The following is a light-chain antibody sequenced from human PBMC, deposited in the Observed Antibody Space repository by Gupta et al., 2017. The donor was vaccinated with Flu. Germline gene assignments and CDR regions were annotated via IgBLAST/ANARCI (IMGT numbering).Light chain of an antibody. CDR3: QSYDSRLSAWV. CDR1: SSNIGAGCD. Sequence: VTISCTGSSSNIGAGCDVHWYQQLPGTAPKLLMHGNTNRPSGVPDRFSGSKSGTSASLAITGLQAEDEAEYYCQSYDSRLSAWVFGGGTKLTVL. V-gene: IGLV1-40*01. J-gene: IGLJ3*02. CDR2: GNT.